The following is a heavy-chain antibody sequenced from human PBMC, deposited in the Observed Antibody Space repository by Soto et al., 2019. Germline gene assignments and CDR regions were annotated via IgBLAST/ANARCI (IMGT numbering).Heavy chain of an antibody. J-gene: IGHJ4*02. V-gene: IGHV4-31*03. CDR3: ARDRSLQLWYGLDY. Sequence: QVQLQESGPGLVKPSQTLSLTCTVSGGSISSGGYYWSWIRQHPGKGLEWIGYIYYSGSTYYNPSLKSRVTISVDASKNQFSLKLSSVTAADTAVYYCARDRSLQLWYGLDYWGQGTLVTVSS. CDR2: IYYSGST. CDR1: GGSISSGGYY. D-gene: IGHD5-18*01.